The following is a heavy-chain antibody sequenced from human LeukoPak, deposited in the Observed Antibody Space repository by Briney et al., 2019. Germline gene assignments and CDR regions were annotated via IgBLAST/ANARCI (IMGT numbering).Heavy chain of an antibody. V-gene: IGHV3-53*01. Sequence: PGGSLRLSCAASGFTVSSNYMSWVRQAPGKGLEWVSVIYSGGSTYYADSVKGRFTISRDNSKNTLYLQMNSLRAEDTAVYYCARPQFHYYDSSGPYDAFDIWGQGTMVTVSS. J-gene: IGHJ3*02. CDR1: GFTVSSNY. CDR2: IYSGGST. D-gene: IGHD3-22*01. CDR3: ARPQFHYYDSSGPYDAFDI.